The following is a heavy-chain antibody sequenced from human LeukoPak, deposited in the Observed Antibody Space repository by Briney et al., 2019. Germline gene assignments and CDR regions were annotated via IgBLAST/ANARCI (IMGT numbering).Heavy chain of an antibody. CDR2: INWNGGST. J-gene: IGHJ4*02. CDR3: ARGSYCSGGSCYPLFDY. CDR1: GFTFDDYG. V-gene: IGHV3-20*04. D-gene: IGHD2-15*01. Sequence: PGGSLRLSCAASGFTFDDYGMSWVRQAPGKGLEWVSGINWNGGSTGYADSVKGRFTISRDNAKNSLYLQMNSLRAEDTALYYCARGSYCSGGSCYPLFDYWGQGTLVTVSS.